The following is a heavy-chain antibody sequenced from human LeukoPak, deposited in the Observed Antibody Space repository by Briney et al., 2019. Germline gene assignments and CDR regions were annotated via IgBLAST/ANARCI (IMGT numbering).Heavy chain of an antibody. CDR1: GGSISSYY. V-gene: IGHV4-59*01. CDR3: AGDTYGADY. CDR2: IFYTGTV. D-gene: IGHD3-10*01. J-gene: IGHJ4*02. Sequence: SETLSLTCTVSGGSISSYYWSWIRQPPGKGLEWIGYIFYTGTVSYNPSLRSRVTISIDTSKKLLSLHLNSVTAADTAVYYCAGDTYGADYWGQGILVTVSS.